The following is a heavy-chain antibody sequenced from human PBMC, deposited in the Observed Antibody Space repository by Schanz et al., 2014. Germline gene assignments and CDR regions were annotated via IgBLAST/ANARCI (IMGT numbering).Heavy chain of an antibody. CDR3: AREDCSATSCYFRY. CDR2: ISGSGGST. D-gene: IGHD2-21*01. Sequence: EVQLVTSGGDLVQPGGSLRLSCAASGFTVSKNYMSWVRQAPGKGLEWVSAISGSGGSTYYADSVKGRFTISRDNSNNTVFLQMNSLRAEDTAVYYCAREDCSATSCYFRYWGQGTLVTVSS. V-gene: IGHV3-23*04. J-gene: IGHJ4*02. CDR1: GFTVSKNY.